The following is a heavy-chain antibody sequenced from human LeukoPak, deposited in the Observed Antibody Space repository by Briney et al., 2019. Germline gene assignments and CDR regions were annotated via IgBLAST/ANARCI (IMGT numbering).Heavy chain of an antibody. D-gene: IGHD2-2*01. J-gene: IGHJ6*03. CDR1: GFTFSSYG. Sequence: PGGSLRLSCAASGFTFSSYGMSWVRQAPGKGLEWVSAISGSGGSTYYADSVKGRFTISRDNSKNTLYLQMNSLRAEDTAVYYCARDYFNCSSTSCQSYYYYYYMDVWGKGTTVTVSS. V-gene: IGHV3-23*01. CDR2: ISGSGGST. CDR3: ARDYFNCSSTSCQSYYYYYYMDV.